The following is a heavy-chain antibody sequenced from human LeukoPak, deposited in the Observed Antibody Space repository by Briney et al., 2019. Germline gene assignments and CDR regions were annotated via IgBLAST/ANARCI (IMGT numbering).Heavy chain of an antibody. D-gene: IGHD1-26*01. CDR2: IYYSGST. J-gene: IGHJ4*02. CDR3: VSGLWEVPGCH. V-gene: IGHV4-30-4*02. Sequence: SETLSLTCTVSGGSISSGDYYWSWIRQPPGKGLEWIGYIYYSGSTYYNPSLKSRVTISIDTSKNQFSLRLSSVTAADTAVYYCVSGLWEVPGCHWGQGTLVTVSS. CDR1: GGSISSGDYY.